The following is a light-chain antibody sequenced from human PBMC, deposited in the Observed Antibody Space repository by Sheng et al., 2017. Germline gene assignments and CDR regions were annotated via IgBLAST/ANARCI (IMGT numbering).Light chain of an antibody. CDR1: QDISSW. V-gene: IGKV1-27*01. Sequence: DIQMTQSPSSVSASVGDRVTITCRASQDISSWLAWYQQKPGKVPELLIYAASTLQSGIPSRFSGSGSGTDFTLTISSLQPEDFATYYCQQSSSTPFTFGPGTKVDVK. J-gene: IGKJ3*01. CDR3: QQSSSTPFT. CDR2: AAS.